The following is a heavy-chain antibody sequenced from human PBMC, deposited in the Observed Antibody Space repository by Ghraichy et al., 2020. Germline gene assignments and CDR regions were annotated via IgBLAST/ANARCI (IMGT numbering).Heavy chain of an antibody. D-gene: IGHD1-26*01. V-gene: IGHV2-70*04. CDR2: IDWDDDK. Sequence: SGPTLVKPTQTLTLTCTFSGFSISTSGMRVSWIRQPPGKALEWLARIDWDDDKFYSTSLKTRLTISKDTSKNQVVLTVTNMDPVDTATYYCARSPGGIVGATGYGFDYWGQGTLVTVSS. CDR3: ARSPGGIVGATGYGFDY. J-gene: IGHJ4*02. CDR1: GFSISTSGMR.